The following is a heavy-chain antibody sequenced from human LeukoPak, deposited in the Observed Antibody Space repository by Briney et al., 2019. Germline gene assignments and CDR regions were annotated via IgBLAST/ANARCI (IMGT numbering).Heavy chain of an antibody. J-gene: IGHJ4*02. Sequence: ASVKVSCKASGYTFTGYYMHWVRQAPGQGLEWMGRINPNSAGTNYAKKFQGRVTMTRDTSISTAYMELSRLRSDDTAVYYCAREKGNGITIFGVVTTLHGRSLAYWGQGTVVSVPS. CDR3: AREKGNGITIFGVVTTLHGRSLAY. D-gene: IGHD3-3*01. CDR1: GYTFTGYY. V-gene: IGHV1-2*06. CDR2: INPNSAGT.